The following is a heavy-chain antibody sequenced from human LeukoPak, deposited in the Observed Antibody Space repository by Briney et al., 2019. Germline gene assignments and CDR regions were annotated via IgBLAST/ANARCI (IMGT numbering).Heavy chain of an antibody. CDR1: GFTFSSYG. CDR3: AKDLSGWGYYFDY. J-gene: IGHJ4*02. V-gene: IGHV3-30*02. CDR2: IRYDGSNK. D-gene: IGHD3-10*01. Sequence: PGGSLRLSCAASGFTFSSYGMHWVRQAPGKGLEWVAFIRYDGSNKYYADSVKGRLTISRDNSKNTLYLQMNSLRAEDTAVYYCAKDLSGWGYYFDYWGQGTLVTVSS.